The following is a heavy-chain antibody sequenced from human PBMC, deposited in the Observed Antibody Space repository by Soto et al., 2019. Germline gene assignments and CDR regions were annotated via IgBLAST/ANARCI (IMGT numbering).Heavy chain of an antibody. CDR2: ISYDGSNK. Sequence: QLKLVESRGGVVQPGRSLRLSCAASGFTFSNYIMHWVRQAPGKGLEWVAFISYDGSNKDYADSVKGRFTISRDNSKNTLYLQLSSLRPEDTAVYYCAGGDTYYAMGVWGQGTTVTVSS. CDR3: AGGDTYYAMGV. D-gene: IGHD5-18*01. CDR1: GFTFSNYI. J-gene: IGHJ6*02. V-gene: IGHV3-30-3*01.